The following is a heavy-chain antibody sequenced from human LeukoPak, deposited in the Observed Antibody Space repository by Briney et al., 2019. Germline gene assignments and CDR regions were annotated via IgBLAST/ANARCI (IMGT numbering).Heavy chain of an antibody. CDR2: ISSGGNTI. Sequence: PGGSLRLSCVASGFTFMTYSMNWVRQAPGEGLEWVSYISSGGNTIHYADSVKGRFTISRDNAKNSLYLQMNNLRDEDTAIYYCAGLSDHVYWGQGTLVTVSS. V-gene: IGHV3-48*02. CDR3: AGLSDHVY. D-gene: IGHD5/OR15-5a*01. J-gene: IGHJ4*02. CDR1: GFTFMTYS.